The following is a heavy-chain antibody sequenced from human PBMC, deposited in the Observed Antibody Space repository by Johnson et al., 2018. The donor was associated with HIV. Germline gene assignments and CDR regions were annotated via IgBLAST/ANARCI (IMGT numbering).Heavy chain of an antibody. Sequence: VQLVESGGGLVQPGGSLRLSCVASGFTVSGNYMNWVRQAPGKGLEWVSVIYSDGSTYYADSVQGRFTVSRDNSQNLLYLQLSSLRAEDTAVYYCALSGGAAAYDAFDIWGQGTMVTVSS. CDR2: IYSDGST. V-gene: IGHV3-66*01. CDR1: GFTVSGNY. D-gene: IGHD6-13*01. J-gene: IGHJ3*02. CDR3: ALSGGAAAYDAFDI.